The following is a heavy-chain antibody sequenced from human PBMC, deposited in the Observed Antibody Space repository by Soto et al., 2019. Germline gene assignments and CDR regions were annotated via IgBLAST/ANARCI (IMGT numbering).Heavy chain of an antibody. D-gene: IGHD3-10*01. Sequence: QVQLVQSGAEVKKPGSSVKVSCKASGGTFSSYAISWVRQAPGQGLEWMGGIIPIFGTANYAQKFQGRVTITADXXTXTXSMELSSLRSEDTAVYYCARRYYYGSGSYSSSCFDYWGQGTLVTVSS. J-gene: IGHJ4*02. V-gene: IGHV1-69*12. CDR2: IIPIFGTA. CDR1: GGTFSSYA. CDR3: ARRYYYGSGSYSSSCFDY.